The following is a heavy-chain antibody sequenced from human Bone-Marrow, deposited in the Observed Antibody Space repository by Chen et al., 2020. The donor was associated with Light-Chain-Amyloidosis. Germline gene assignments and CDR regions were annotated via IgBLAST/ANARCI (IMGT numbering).Heavy chain of an antibody. J-gene: IGHJ4*02. CDR3: AKIYYDSSGYYFDY. Sequence: EVQLVETGGGLIQPGGSLRLSCAASGFTVSSNYMSWVRQAPGKGLEWVSVIYSGGSTYYADSVKGRFTISRDNSKNTLYLQMNSLRAEDTAVYYCAKIYYDSSGYYFDYWGQGTLVTVSS. V-gene: IGHV3-53*05. CDR2: IYSGGST. CDR1: GFTVSSNY. D-gene: IGHD3-22*01.